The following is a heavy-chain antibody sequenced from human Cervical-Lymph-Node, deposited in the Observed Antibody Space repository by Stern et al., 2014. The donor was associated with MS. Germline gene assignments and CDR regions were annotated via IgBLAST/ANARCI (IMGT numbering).Heavy chain of an antibody. Sequence: VQLVESGGGVVQPGRSLRLSCAASGFIFSRNGMHWVRQAPGKGLEGVAVIWYDGSNDKYVDSVKGRFTISRDNSKNTLYLQMNSLRVEDTAVYYCVAYASGDNINHWGQGTLVTVSS. CDR1: GFIFSRNG. V-gene: IGHV3-33*03. D-gene: IGHD6-19*01. CDR3: VAYASGDNINH. J-gene: IGHJ5*02. CDR2: IWYDGSND.